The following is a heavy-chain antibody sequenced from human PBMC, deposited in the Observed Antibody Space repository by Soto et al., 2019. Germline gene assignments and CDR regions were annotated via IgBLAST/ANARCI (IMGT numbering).Heavy chain of an antibody. V-gene: IGHV4-59*12. CDR1: DGSISSYY. Sequence: SETLSLTCTVSDGSISSYYWSWIRQPPGKGLEWIGYMYYSGSTYYNPSLKSRVTISVDTSKNQFSLKLSSVTAADTAVYYCARVWRSHFDYWGQGTLVTVSS. D-gene: IGHD3-16*01. J-gene: IGHJ4*02. CDR2: MYYSGST. CDR3: ARVWRSHFDY.